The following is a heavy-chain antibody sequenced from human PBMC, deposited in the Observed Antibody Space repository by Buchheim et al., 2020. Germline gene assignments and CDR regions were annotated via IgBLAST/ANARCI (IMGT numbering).Heavy chain of an antibody. D-gene: IGHD3-3*01. CDR2: VSSDGYTT. V-gene: IGHV3-30*03. J-gene: IGHJ6*02. CDR3: ARDFDRYYDFWSGHYGMDV. CDR1: GFTFSSFG. Sequence: QVQLVESGGGVVQPGRSLRLSCAASGFTFSSFGMHWVRQAPGEGLEWVAVVSSDGYTTYYADSMKGRFTIYRDNSKNTLYLQMNSLRAEDTAVYYCARDFDRYYDFWSGHYGMDVWGQGTT.